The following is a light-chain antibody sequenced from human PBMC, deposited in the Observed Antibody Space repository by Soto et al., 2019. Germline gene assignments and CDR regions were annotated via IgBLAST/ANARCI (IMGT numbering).Light chain of an antibody. CDR2: GAS. Sequence: EIVLTQSPGTQSLSPGEGATLSCRASQSVSSSYLAWYQQKPGQAPRLLIYGASSRATGIPDRFSGSGSGTDFTLTISRLEPEDFAVYYCQQYGSSPYTFGQGTKLEIK. V-gene: IGKV3-20*01. J-gene: IGKJ2*01. CDR3: QQYGSSPYT. CDR1: QSVSSSY.